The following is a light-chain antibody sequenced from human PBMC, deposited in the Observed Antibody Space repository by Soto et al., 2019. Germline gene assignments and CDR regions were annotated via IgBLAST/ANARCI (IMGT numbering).Light chain of an antibody. Sequence: QTVVTQPPSVSGAPGQRVTISCTGSSSNIGAGDDVHWYQHLPGTAPKLLIYGNHNRPSGVPDRFSGSKSGTSASLVITGLQAEDEADYYCQSYDSSLSVIYVFGTGTKLTVL. CDR2: GNH. V-gene: IGLV1-40*01. CDR1: SSNIGAGDD. CDR3: QSYDSSLSVIYV. J-gene: IGLJ1*01.